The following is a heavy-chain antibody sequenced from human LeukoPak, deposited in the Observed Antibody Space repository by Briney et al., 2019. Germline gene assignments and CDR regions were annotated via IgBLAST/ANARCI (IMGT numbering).Heavy chain of an antibody. CDR2: ISGSGGST. Sequence: GGSLRLSCAASGFTFSSYAMSWVRQAPGKGLEWVSAISGSGGSTYYADSVKGRFTISRDNAKNSLYLQMNSLRAEDTALYYCAKDRGIAVAGFDYWGQGTLVTVSS. CDR3: AKDRGIAVAGFDY. V-gene: IGHV3-23*01. CDR1: GFTFSSYA. J-gene: IGHJ4*02. D-gene: IGHD6-19*01.